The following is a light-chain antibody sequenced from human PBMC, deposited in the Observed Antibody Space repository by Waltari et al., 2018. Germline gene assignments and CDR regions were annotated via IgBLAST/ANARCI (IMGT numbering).Light chain of an antibody. V-gene: IGKV1-39*01. J-gene: IGKJ1*01. CDR1: QSISNN. Sequence: DIQMSQSPSSLSASVGDRVTITCRASQSISNNLNWYQQKPGKAPKLLIYATSVLQSGVPSRFSGRGSGTDFTLTISSLQPEDVAVYYCQQFYTQPRTFGQGTKVEVK. CDR3: QQFYTQPRT. CDR2: ATS.